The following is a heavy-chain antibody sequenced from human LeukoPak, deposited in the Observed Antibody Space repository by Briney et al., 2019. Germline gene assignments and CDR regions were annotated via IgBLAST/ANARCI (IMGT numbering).Heavy chain of an antibody. D-gene: IGHD3-22*01. Sequence: GGSLRLSCSASGFTFSTYFMHWVRQAPGKGLKYVSAISSNGGSTYYADSVKGRFTISRDNSKNTLYLQMSSLRAEDTAVYHCVKDDSYYYDSSGYPHWGQGTLVTVSS. CDR2: ISSNGGST. CDR1: GFTFSTYF. CDR3: VKDDSYYYDSSGYPH. V-gene: IGHV3-64D*09. J-gene: IGHJ4*02.